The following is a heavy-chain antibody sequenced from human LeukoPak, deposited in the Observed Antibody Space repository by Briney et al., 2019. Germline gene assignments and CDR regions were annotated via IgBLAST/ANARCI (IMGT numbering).Heavy chain of an antibody. CDR3: ASEGRGYSGYADY. CDR1: GGTFSSYA. Sequence: SVKVSCKASGGTFSSYAISWVRQAPGQGLEWMGGIIPIFGTANYAQKFQGRVTITTDESTSTAYMELSSLRSEDTAVYYCASEGRGYSGYADYWGQGTLVTVSS. D-gene: IGHD5-12*01. V-gene: IGHV1-69*05. CDR2: IIPIFGTA. J-gene: IGHJ4*02.